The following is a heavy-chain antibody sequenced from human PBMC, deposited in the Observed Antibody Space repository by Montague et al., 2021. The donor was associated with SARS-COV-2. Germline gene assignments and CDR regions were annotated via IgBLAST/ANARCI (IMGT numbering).Heavy chain of an antibody. Sequence: SETLSLTCAVSNGSFSSFYWNWIRQPPGKGLELIGEISHGGSTYYNSSLTSRVTISVYTSKKQFSLNLRSVSAAATAVYYCACGDAKGCGYMDVWGKGTTGTGSS. CDR1: NGSFSSFY. V-gene: IGHV4-34*01. CDR2: ISHGGST. J-gene: IGHJ6*03. CDR3: ACGDAKGCGYMDV. D-gene: IGHD4/OR15-4a*01.